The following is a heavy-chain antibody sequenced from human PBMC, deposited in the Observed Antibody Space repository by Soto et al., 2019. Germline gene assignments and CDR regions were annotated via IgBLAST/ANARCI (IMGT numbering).Heavy chain of an antibody. D-gene: IGHD6-19*01. CDR2: ISYDGSNK. Sequence: PGGSLRLSCAASGFTFSSYGMHWVRQAPGKGLEWVAVISYDGSNKYYADSVKGRFTISRDNSKNTLYLQMNSLRAEDTAVYYCAKDTGGSGFSIFDYWGQGTLVTV. V-gene: IGHV3-30*18. J-gene: IGHJ4*02. CDR3: AKDTGGSGFSIFDY. CDR1: GFTFSSYG.